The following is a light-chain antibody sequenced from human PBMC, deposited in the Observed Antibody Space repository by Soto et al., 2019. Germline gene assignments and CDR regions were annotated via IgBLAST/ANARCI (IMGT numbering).Light chain of an antibody. Sequence: QSALTQPASVSGSPGQSITISCTGTSSDVGGYSYVSWYQQHPGKAPKLIIYEVSNRPSGVSNRFSGSKSGNTASLTISGLQAEDEADYCCSSYTSSSTYVFATGTKLTVL. J-gene: IGLJ1*01. CDR1: SSDVGGYSY. CDR3: SSYTSSSTYV. V-gene: IGLV2-14*01. CDR2: EVS.